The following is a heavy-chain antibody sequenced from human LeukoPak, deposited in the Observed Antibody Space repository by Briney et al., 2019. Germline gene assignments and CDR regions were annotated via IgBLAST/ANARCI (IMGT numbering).Heavy chain of an antibody. CDR3: ASFGGGNWFDP. V-gene: IGHV3-48*01. Sequence: GGSLRLSCAASGFTFSSYSMNWVRQAPGKGLEWVSYISSSSSTIYYADSVKGRFTISRDNAKNSLYLQMNSLRAEDTAVYYCASFGGGNWFDPWGQGTLVTVSS. CDR1: GFTFSSYS. CDR2: ISSSSSTI. J-gene: IGHJ5*02. D-gene: IGHD3-10*01.